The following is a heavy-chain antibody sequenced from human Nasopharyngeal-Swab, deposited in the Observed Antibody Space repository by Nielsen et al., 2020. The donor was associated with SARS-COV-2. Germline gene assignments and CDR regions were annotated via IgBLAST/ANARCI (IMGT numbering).Heavy chain of an antibody. D-gene: IGHD2-15*01. Sequence: GESLKISCAASGFTFNNYNFNWVRQAPGKGLEWVSSISSSSSYIYYADSVKGRFTISRDNAKNSLYLQMNSLRAEDTAVYYCARGGYPREVVAATDCFDPWGQGTRVTVSS. CDR1: GFTFNNYN. CDR3: ARGGYPREVVAATDCFDP. V-gene: IGHV3-21*04. J-gene: IGHJ5*02. CDR2: ISSSSSYI.